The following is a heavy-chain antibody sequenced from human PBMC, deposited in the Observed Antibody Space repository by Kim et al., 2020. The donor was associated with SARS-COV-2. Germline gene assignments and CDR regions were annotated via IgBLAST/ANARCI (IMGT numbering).Heavy chain of an antibody. Sequence: SETLSLTCTVSGGSISSYYWSWIRQPPGKGLEWIGYIYYSGSTNYNPSLKSRVTISVDTSKNQFSLKLSSVTAADTAVYYCARAYYDCSGYLDYWGQGTL. V-gene: IGHV4-59*01. D-gene: IGHD3-22*01. CDR2: IYYSGST. CDR3: ARAYYDCSGYLDY. CDR1: GGSISSYY. J-gene: IGHJ4*02.